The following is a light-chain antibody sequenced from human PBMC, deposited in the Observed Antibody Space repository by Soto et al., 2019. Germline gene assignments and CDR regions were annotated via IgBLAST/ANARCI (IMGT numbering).Light chain of an antibody. CDR3: QQYENYWT. CDR2: DAS. Sequence: DIQCNQPPPTLSASVGDRVSITSRASQSISSWLAWYQQKPGKAPKLLIYDASNLDSGVPSRFSGSGSGTEFSLTISNLQPDDCATYYCQQYENYWTFGQGAKVDIK. J-gene: IGKJ1*01. V-gene: IGKV1-5*01. CDR1: QSISSW.